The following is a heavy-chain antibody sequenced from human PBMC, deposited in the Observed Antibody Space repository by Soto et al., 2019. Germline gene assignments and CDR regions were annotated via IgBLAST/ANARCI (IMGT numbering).Heavy chain of an antibody. CDR3: AKDLPYYYDSSGYQVPFFDY. D-gene: IGHD3-22*01. CDR2: ISYDGSNK. Sequence: QVQLVESGGGVVQPGRSLRLSCAASGFTFSSYGMHWVRQAPGKGLEWVAVISYDGSNKYYADSVKGRFTISRDKSKNTLYLQMNSLRAEDTAVYYCAKDLPYYYDSSGYQVPFFDYWGQGTLVTVSS. J-gene: IGHJ4*02. CDR1: GFTFSSYG. V-gene: IGHV3-30*18.